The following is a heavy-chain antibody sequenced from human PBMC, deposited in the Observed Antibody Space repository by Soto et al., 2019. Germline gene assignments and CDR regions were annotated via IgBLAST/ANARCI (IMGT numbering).Heavy chain of an antibody. CDR1: GFTFSSYA. Sequence: EVQLLESGGGLVQPGGSLRLSRAASGFTFSSYAMSWVRQAPGKGLEWVSIISGSGGSTYYADSVKGRFTISRDNSKNTLYLQMNSLTAEDTAVYYCAKHFVNGEVDYWGQGTLVTVSS. J-gene: IGHJ4*02. V-gene: IGHV3-23*01. CDR2: ISGSGGST. CDR3: AKHFVNGEVDY. D-gene: IGHD3-10*01.